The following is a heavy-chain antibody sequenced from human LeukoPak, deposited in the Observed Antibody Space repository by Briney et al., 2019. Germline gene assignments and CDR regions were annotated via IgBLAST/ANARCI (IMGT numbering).Heavy chain of an antibody. CDR2: INTAGSSP. CDR3: ARGGDQDYSDSSGYDY. Sequence: GGSLRLSCAASGFTFSSYWMHWVRQAPGKGLVWVSRINTAGSSPSYADSVKGRFTISRDNAKNTLYLQMNSLRVEDTAVYYCARGGDQDYSDSSGYDYWGQGTLVTVSS. CDR1: GFTFSSYW. J-gene: IGHJ4*02. D-gene: IGHD3-22*01. V-gene: IGHV3-74*01.